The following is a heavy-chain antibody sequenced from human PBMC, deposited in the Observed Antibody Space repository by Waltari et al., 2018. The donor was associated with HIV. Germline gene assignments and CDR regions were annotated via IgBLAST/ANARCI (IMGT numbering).Heavy chain of an antibody. Sequence: QVQLVQSGAEVREPGASVKVSCKASGFTFTDYYLHWVRQAPGQGLEWMGWINPNSGGTKYAQKLQGRVTMTRDTSISTAYMELSRLRSDDTAVYYCARAGDILVITYWGQGTLVTVSS. CDR2: INPNSGGT. V-gene: IGHV1-2*02. CDR3: ARAGDILVITY. J-gene: IGHJ4*02. D-gene: IGHD3-9*01. CDR1: GFTFTDYY.